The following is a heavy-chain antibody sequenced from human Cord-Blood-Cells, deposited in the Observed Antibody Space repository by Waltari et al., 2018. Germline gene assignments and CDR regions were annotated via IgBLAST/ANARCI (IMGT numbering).Heavy chain of an antibody. Sequence: QVQLQESGPGLVKPSGTLSLTCAVSGCPISSSNWWSSVRQPPGKGLEGIGKIYHSGSTNNNPSLKIRVTISVDKSKNQFSLKLSSVTAADTAVYYCARVGSSSWYGGWFDPWGQGTLVTVSS. V-gene: IGHV4-4*02. CDR2: IYHSGST. D-gene: IGHD6-13*01. J-gene: IGHJ5*02. CDR1: GCPISSSNW. CDR3: ARVGSSSWYGGWFDP.